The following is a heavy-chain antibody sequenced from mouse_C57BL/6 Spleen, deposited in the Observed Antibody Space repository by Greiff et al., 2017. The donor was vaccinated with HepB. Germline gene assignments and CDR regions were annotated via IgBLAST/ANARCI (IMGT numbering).Heavy chain of an antibody. V-gene: IGHV6-6*01. Sequence: DVKLQESGGGLVQPGGSMKLSCAASGFTFSDAWMDWVRPSPEKGLEWVAEIRNKANNHATYYAESVKGRFTISRDDSKSSVYLQMNSLRAEDTGIYYCTRPGGNYVPGFAYWGQGTLVTVSA. CDR3: TRPGGNYVPGFAY. D-gene: IGHD2-1*01. CDR1: GFTFSDAW. CDR2: IRNKANNHAT. J-gene: IGHJ3*01.